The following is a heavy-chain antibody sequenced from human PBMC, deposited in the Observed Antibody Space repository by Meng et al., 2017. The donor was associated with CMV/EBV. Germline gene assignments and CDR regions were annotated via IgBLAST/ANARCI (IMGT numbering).Heavy chain of an antibody. V-gene: IGHV3-23*03. D-gene: IGHD3-10*01. CDR1: GFTFSNYD. Sequence: GGSLRLSCAASGFTFSNYDMSWIRQAPGKGLEWVSVIYNGGNSKYYADSVKGRFTISRDDSKNTLYLRMNSLRAEDTAVYYCASGGTRWFVPFGYWGLGTLVTVSS. CDR3: ASGGTRWFVPFGY. CDR2: IYNGGNSK. J-gene: IGHJ4*02.